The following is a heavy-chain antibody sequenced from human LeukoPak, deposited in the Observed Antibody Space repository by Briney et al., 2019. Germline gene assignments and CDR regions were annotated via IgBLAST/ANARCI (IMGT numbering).Heavy chain of an antibody. Sequence: TSETLSLTCTVSGDSINSGSYQWSWIRQPPGKALEWIGRIYSSGSANYNPSLKSRVTISVDTSKNQFSLRLSSVTAADTAVYYCARAIDYGDSYFDYWGQGTLVTVSS. V-gene: IGHV4-61*02. CDR2: IYSSGSA. CDR1: GDSINSGSYQ. J-gene: IGHJ4*02. CDR3: ARAIDYGDSYFDY. D-gene: IGHD4-17*01.